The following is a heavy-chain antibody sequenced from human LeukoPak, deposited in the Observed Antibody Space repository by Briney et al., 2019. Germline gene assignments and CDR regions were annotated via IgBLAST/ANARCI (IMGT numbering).Heavy chain of an antibody. CDR2: INGDGSST. V-gene: IGHV3-74*01. CDR1: GFTFSNHW. D-gene: IGHD6-19*01. Sequence: GGSLRLSCAASGFTFSNHWMHWVRQAPGKGLVWVSRINGDGSSTNYADSVKGRFTISRDNAKNSLYLQMNSLRAEDTAVYYCAGDKGSGWTFDYWGQGTLVTVSS. J-gene: IGHJ4*02. CDR3: AGDKGSGWTFDY.